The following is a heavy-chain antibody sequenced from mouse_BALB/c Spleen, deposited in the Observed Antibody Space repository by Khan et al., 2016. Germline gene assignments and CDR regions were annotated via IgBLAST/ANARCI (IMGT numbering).Heavy chain of an antibody. CDR1: GGSITSGY. D-gene: IGHD1-1*01. V-gene: IGHV3-8*02. J-gene: IGHJ4*01. CDR3: ASYDGSSYVRGMDY. Sequence: EVQLQESGPSLVKPSQTLSLTCSVTGGSITSGYWNWIRKFPGNKLEYMGYISYSGGTYNNPSLKSRISITRDTSKNQYYLQLNSVTTADPGTYYCASYDGSSYVRGMDYWGQGLSVTVSS. CDR2: ISYSGGT.